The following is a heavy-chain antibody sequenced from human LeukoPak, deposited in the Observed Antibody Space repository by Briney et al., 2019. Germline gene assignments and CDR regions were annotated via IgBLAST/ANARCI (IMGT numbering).Heavy chain of an antibody. J-gene: IGHJ4*02. Sequence: GGSLRLSCAASGFTFSDYYMSWIRQAPGKGLEWVSYISTSGSTIYYADSLKGRFTISRDNAKNSLYPQMNSLRAEDTAVYYCARAKRGYSYGYYHYFDYWGQGTLVTVSS. V-gene: IGHV3-11*01. CDR2: ISTSGSTI. CDR1: GFTFSDYY. D-gene: IGHD5-18*01. CDR3: ARAKRGYSYGYYHYFDY.